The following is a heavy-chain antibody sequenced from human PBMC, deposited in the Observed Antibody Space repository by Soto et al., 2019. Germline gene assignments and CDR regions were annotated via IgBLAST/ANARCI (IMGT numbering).Heavy chain of an antibody. J-gene: IGHJ4*02. CDR3: VKARYSSNRGYFAY. CDR1: GFTFSSDA. V-gene: IGHV3-23*01. Sequence: EVQLLESGGGLVQPGGSLRLSCAASGFTFSSDAMSWVRQAPGRGLEWVSSLDGSGSHTFHADSVKGRFTISRDNSKITVYLQMDSLRAEATAVYYCVKARYSSNRGYFAYWGQGTGVNVSS. D-gene: IGHD1-1*01. CDR2: LDGSGSHT.